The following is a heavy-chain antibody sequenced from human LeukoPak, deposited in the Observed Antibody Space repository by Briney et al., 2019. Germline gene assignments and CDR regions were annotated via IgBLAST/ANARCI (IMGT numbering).Heavy chain of an antibody. D-gene: IGHD3-3*01. CDR3: ARARRDSGYYKVDY. Sequence: SETLSLTCAVYGGSLSGSYWSWIRQPPGKGLEWIGEINHSGSANYNPSLKSRVTLSIDKSKNQISLNLNSVTAADTAVYYCARARRDSGYYKVDYWGQGTLVTVSS. CDR2: INHSGSA. V-gene: IGHV4-34*01. J-gene: IGHJ4*02. CDR1: GGSLSGSY.